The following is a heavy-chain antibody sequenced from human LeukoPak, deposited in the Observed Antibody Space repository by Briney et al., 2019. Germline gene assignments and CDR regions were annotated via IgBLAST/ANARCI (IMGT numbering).Heavy chain of an antibody. J-gene: IGHJ4*02. D-gene: IGHD6-19*01. Sequence: PSETLSLTCAVYGGSFSGYYWSWIRQPPGKGLEWIGEINHSGSTNYNPSLKSRVIISVDKSKNQVFLKLNSVTAADTAMYYCARDGGSDQYHFDNWGQGTLVTVSS. CDR3: ARDGGSDQYHFDN. CDR2: INHSGST. CDR1: GGSFSGYY. V-gene: IGHV4-34*01.